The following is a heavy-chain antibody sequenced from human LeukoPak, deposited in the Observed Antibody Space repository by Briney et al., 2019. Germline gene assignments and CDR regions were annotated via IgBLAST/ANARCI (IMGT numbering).Heavy chain of an antibody. J-gene: IGHJ4*02. CDR3: ARGPLGRNGDYFDY. V-gene: IGHV1-3*01. D-gene: IGHD7-27*01. Sequence: ASVKVSCKASGYTFTGYAIQWVRQAPGQRLEWMGWINAGNGNTKYSQNFQGRVTITRDTSANTVYMELSSLRSEDTAVYYCARGPLGRNGDYFDYWGQGTLVTVSS. CDR1: GYTFTGYA. CDR2: INAGNGNT.